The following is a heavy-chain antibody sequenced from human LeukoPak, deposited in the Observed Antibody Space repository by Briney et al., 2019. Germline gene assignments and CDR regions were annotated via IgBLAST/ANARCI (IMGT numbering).Heavy chain of an antibody. CDR1: GFTFSSYA. CDR3: ARGIAVAGSAFDI. CDR2: ISGSGGYI. V-gene: IGHV3-23*01. D-gene: IGHD6-19*01. J-gene: IGHJ3*02. Sequence: PGGSLRLSCAVSGFTFSSYAMSWVRQAPGKGLEWVSAISGSGGYIYYADSVKGRFTISRDNSKNTLYLQMNSLRVEDTALYYCARGIAVAGSAFDIWGQGTMVTVSS.